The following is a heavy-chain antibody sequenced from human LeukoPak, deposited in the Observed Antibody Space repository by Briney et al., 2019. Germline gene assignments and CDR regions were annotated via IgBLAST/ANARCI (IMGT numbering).Heavy chain of an antibody. J-gene: IGHJ4*02. V-gene: IGHV1-2*02. CDR3: ARDPSSVTLYFFDY. CDR2: IDANNGDT. CDR1: GYTFRGNY. Sequence: EASVKVPCKASGYTFRGNYIHWLRQAPGQGLEWMGWIDANNGDTKSAQKFQGRVTMSRDTSISTAYMDLSSLSPDDAAVYYCARDPSSVTLYFFDYWGQGTLVTVSS. D-gene: IGHD4-11*01.